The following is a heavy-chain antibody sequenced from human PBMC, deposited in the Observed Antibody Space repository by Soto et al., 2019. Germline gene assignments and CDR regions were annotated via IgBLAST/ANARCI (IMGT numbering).Heavy chain of an antibody. CDR3: AKDSGCVNNACAYDP. V-gene: IGHV3-21*01. CDR1: GFIFSNYA. D-gene: IGHD1-20*01. Sequence: VQLVESGGGVVQPGRSLRLSCAASGFIFSNYAMHWVRQAPGKGLEWVSSISRGSDYIFYADTVKGRFTISRDNARNSLYLQMSSLRAEDTAVYYCAKDSGCVNNACAYDPWGQGTLVSVSS. J-gene: IGHJ5*02. CDR2: ISRGSDYI.